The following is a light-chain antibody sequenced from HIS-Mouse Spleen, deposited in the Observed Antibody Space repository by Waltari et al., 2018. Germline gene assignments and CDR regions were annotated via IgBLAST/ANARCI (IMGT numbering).Light chain of an antibody. J-gene: IGKJ4*01. CDR1: QSVNSSH. V-gene: IGKV3D-7*01. Sequence: EIVMTQSPATLSFSPGERATLSCRASQSVNSSHLSWYQQKPGQAPRLLIYGASTRATGIPARFSGSGSGTDFTLTISSLQPEDFAVYYCQQDYNLPPAFGGGTKVEIK. CDR2: GAS. CDR3: QQDYNLPPA.